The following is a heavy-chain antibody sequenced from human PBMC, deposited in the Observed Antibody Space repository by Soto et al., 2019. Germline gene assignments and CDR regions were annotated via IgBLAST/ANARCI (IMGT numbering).Heavy chain of an antibody. CDR3: ARSGNEGAIDC. J-gene: IGHJ4*02. Sequence: SQTLSLTCAISGDSDSSRNAAWNWIRQSRSRGLEWLGRTYYRSKWNNEYATSVKSRITINPDTSKNQLSLHLNSVTPDDTAVYYCARSGNEGAIDCWGQGTLVTVSS. CDR2: TYYRSKWNN. CDR1: GDSDSSRNAA. V-gene: IGHV6-1*01. D-gene: IGHD3-10*01.